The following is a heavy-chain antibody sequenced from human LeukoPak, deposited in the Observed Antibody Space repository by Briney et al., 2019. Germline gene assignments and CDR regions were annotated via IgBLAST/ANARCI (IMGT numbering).Heavy chain of an antibody. V-gene: IGHV3-30-3*01. CDR2: ISYDRSNK. Sequence: PRRSLRLSCAASGFTFSSYAMHWVRQAPGKGLEWVAVISYDRSNKYYADSVKGRFTISRDNSKNTLYLQMNSLRAEDTAVYYCARDRDYDFWSGYSGFDYWGQGTLVTVSS. D-gene: IGHD3-3*01. J-gene: IGHJ4*02. CDR3: ARDRDYDFWSGYSGFDY. CDR1: GFTFSSYA.